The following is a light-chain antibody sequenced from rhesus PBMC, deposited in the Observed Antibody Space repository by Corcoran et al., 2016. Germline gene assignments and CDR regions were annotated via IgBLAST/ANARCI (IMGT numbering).Light chain of an antibody. J-gene: IGKJ3*01. V-gene: IGKV1-28*03. CDR2: DAS. CDR3: LQHNSYPFT. Sequence: DIQMTQSPSSLSASVGDTVTITCRASQGIRSYLNWYQQKPGKAPKFLIYDASSVESGDPSRFSGSGSGTDFALTNSSLQPESFAVYYCLQHNSYPFTIDPGTKLDIK. CDR1: QGIRSY.